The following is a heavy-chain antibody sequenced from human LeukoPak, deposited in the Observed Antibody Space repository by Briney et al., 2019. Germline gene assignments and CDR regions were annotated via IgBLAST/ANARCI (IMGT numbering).Heavy chain of an antibody. D-gene: IGHD3-9*01. Sequence: PSETLSLTFTVSGGSISSYYWSWIRQPPGKGLEWIGYIYYSGSTNYNPSLKSRVTISVDTSKNQFSLKLSSVTAADTAVYYCARGVLRYFDWFPSYGMDVWGQGTTVTVSS. V-gene: IGHV4-59*01. CDR1: GGSISSYY. CDR2: IYYSGST. J-gene: IGHJ6*02. CDR3: ARGVLRYFDWFPSYGMDV.